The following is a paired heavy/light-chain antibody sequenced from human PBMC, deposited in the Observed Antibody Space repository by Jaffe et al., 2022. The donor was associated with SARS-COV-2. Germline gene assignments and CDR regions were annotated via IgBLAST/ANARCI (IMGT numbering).Light chain of an antibody. CDR3: SAWDNNLNVWV. J-gene: IGLJ3*02. Sequence: QAGLIQPPSLSSGLRQTATITCTGDKNNVGNQGAAWLQHHQGRPPKLLSNRSNKRPSGISERFSASRSGDTASLTITELQPDDEAEYYCSAWDNNLNVWVFGGGTELTVL. V-gene: IGLV10-54*04. CDR1: KNNVGNQG. CDR2: RSN.
Heavy chain of an antibody. Sequence: EVRLAQSGGGLLHPGGSLRLSCVASGFTFSDYGLNWVRQAPGKGLELISYISGISPNIYYADSVRGRFTISRDNAKNSLYLQMTNLRAEDTALYYCTRASDFDFWGQGALVIVSA. CDR2: ISGISPNI. CDR3: TRASDFDF. V-gene: IGHV3-48*01. CDR1: GFTFSDYG. J-gene: IGHJ4*02.